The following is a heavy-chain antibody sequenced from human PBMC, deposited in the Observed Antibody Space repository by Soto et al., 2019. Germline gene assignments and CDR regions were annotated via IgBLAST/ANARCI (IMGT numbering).Heavy chain of an antibody. Sequence: EVPLVESGGGLVQPGGSLRLSCAATGFTFSTYWMHWVRQGPGKGLVWVSRISTDGSSTTYADSVKGRFTISRDNAKNTLYLQMNGLSAEDTAVYYCARATGSNHPFDYWGQGTLVTVSS. D-gene: IGHD2-2*01. J-gene: IGHJ4*02. CDR2: ISTDGSST. CDR3: ARATGSNHPFDY. V-gene: IGHV3-74*01. CDR1: GFTFSTYW.